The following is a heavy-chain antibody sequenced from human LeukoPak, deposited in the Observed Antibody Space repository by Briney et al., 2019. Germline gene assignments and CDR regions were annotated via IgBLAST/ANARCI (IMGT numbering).Heavy chain of an antibody. CDR2: FDPEDGET. V-gene: IGHV1-24*01. CDR3: ATVGFGDSPDCYYFDY. D-gene: IGHD3-10*01. CDR1: GYTLTELS. J-gene: IGHJ4*02. Sequence: ASVKVSCKVSGYTLTELSMHWVRQAPGKGLEWMGGFDPEDGETIYAQKFQGRVTMTEDTSTDTAYMELSSLRSEDTAVYYCATVGFGDSPDCYYFDYWGQGTLVTVSS.